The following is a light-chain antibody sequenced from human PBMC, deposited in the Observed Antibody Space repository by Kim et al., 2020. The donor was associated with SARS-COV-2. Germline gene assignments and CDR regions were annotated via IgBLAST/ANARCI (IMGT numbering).Light chain of an antibody. Sequence: SPGKRATLSCRACQSVSSYLAWYQQTPGQAPRLLIYDASNRATGIPARFSGSGSGTDFTLTISSLEPEDFAVYYCQQRSNWPLFTFGPGTKVDIK. CDR2: DAS. J-gene: IGKJ3*01. CDR3: QQRSNWPLFT. CDR1: QSVSSY. V-gene: IGKV3-11*01.